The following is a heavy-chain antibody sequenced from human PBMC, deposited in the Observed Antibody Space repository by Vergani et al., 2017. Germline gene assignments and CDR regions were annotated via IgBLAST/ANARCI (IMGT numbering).Heavy chain of an antibody. CDR3: TRGWSVYSTSWFFDN. CDR1: GYTFAGYN. V-gene: IGHV1-2*02. Sequence: QVQLVQSGAEVKKPGASVKVSCKASGYTFAGYNIHWVRQAPGQGLEMMGWINPNSGGTNYAQKFQGRVTMTRDTSSNTAYMELSSLRSDDTAVYYCTRGWSVYSTSWFFDNWGQGTLVTVSS. D-gene: IGHD2-2*01. CDR2: INPNSGGT. J-gene: IGHJ4*02.